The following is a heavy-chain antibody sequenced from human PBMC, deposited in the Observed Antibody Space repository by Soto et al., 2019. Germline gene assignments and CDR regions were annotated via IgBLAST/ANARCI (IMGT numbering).Heavy chain of an antibody. CDR2: IWYDGSNK. Sequence: GGSLRLSCAASGFTFSSYGMHWVRQAPGKGLEWVAVIWYDGSNKYYADSVKGRFTISRDNSKNTLYLQMNSLRAEDTAVYYCARDGQPYSSRFGDYWGQGTLVTVSS. CDR3: ARDGQPYSSRFGDY. J-gene: IGHJ4*02. V-gene: IGHV3-33*01. D-gene: IGHD6-13*01. CDR1: GFTFSSYG.